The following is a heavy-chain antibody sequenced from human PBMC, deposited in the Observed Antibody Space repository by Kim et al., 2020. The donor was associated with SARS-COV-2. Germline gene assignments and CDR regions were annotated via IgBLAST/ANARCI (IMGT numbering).Heavy chain of an antibody. D-gene: IGHD1-26*01. V-gene: IGHV1-18*01. Sequence: DSVKVSCKASGSTFTTYSFTWVRQGPGHGLEWVGWISGYNGNTKYAEKVQGRVTMTRDTSTNTVYMDLRSLRSDDTAIYFCARARGAGAYYHDSWGQGTLVTVSS. CDR3: ARARGAGAYYHDS. J-gene: IGHJ4*02. CDR2: ISGYNGNT. CDR1: GSTFTTYS.